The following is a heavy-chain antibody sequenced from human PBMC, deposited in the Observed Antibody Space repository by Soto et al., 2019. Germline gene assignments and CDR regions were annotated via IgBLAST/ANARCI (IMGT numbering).Heavy chain of an antibody. V-gene: IGHV1-2*04. D-gene: IGHD3-22*01. CDR1: GYTFTGYY. Sequence: ASVKVSCKASGYTFTGYYMHWVRQAPGRGLEWMGWINPKSGGTNYAQKFQGWVTMTRDTSISTAYMELSRLRSDDTAVYYCARDITMIPQGYNWFDPWGQGTLVTVSS. CDR3: ARDITMIPQGYNWFDP. J-gene: IGHJ5*02. CDR2: INPKSGGT.